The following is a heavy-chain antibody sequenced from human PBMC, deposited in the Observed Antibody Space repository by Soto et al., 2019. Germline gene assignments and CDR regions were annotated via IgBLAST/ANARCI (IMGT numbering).Heavy chain of an antibody. V-gene: IGHV3-7*04. J-gene: IGHJ5*02. CDR2: IKPDGSVK. Sequence: EMHLVESGGGVVQPGGSLGLSCVASGFTFSSQWMSWVRQAPGKGLEWVASIKPDGSVKFYVESVKGRFTISRDNTENSLYLQMSGLRGDDTAVYYCARGYRWGQGTLVTVSS. CDR1: GFTFSSQW. CDR3: ARGYR.